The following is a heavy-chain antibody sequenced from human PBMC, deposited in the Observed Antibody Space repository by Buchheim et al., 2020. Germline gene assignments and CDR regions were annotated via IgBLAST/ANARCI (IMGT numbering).Heavy chain of an antibody. CDR3: ARDAHDSSGPFDY. D-gene: IGHD3-22*01. Sequence: QVQLVESGGGVVQPGRSLRLSCEASGFIFSSYAMHWVRQAPGKGLEWVAVIWFDGSNKFYADSVKGRFIISRDNSKKTLNLKMNSLRGEDTAMYYCARDAHDSSGPFDYWGQGTL. J-gene: IGHJ4*02. CDR1: GFIFSSYA. V-gene: IGHV3-33*01. CDR2: IWFDGSNK.